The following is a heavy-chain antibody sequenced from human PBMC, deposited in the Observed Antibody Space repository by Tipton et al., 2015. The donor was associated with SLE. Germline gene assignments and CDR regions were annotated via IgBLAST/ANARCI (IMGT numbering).Heavy chain of an antibody. CDR2: IYYIGSP. Sequence: LSLTCTVSGGSISSYYWSWIRQPPGKGREWIGYIYYIGSPNYNPSLKNRVTISVDTSKNQFSLKLSSVTAADTAVYYCARRAPYCSGGSCYPFWPAAVDPWGQGTLVTVSS. V-gene: IGHV4-59*01. J-gene: IGHJ5*02. D-gene: IGHD2-15*01. CDR3: ARRAPYCSGGSCYPFWPAAVDP. CDR1: GGSISSYY.